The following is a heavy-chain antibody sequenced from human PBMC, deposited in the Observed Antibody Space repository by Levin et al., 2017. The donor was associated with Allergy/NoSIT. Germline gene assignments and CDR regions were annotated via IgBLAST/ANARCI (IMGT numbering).Heavy chain of an antibody. CDR2: IKQDGSEK. CDR1: GFTFSSYW. J-gene: IGHJ4*02. V-gene: IGHV3-7*01. CDR3: ARSLLVVVPAALYYFDY. Sequence: ETLSLTCAASGFTFSSYWMSWVRQAPGKGLEWVANIKQDGSEKYYVDSVKGRFTISRDNAKNSLYLQMNSLRAEDTAVYYCARSLLVVVPAALYYFDYWGQGTLVTVSS. D-gene: IGHD2-2*01.